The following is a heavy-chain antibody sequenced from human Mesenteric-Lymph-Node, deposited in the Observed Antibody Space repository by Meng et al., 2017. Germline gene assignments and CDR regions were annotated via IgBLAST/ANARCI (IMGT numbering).Heavy chain of an antibody. V-gene: IGHV3-38-3*01. D-gene: IGHD4-17*01. CDR3: TTDVFLGGHTVTTLFDY. J-gene: IGHJ4*02. Sequence: SLMISCTASGFTFGDYALSWVRQAPGKGLEWVSSISGGSTYYADSRKGRFTISRDNAKNTLYLQMNSLKTEDTAVYYCTTDVFLGGHTVTTLFDYWGQGTLVTVSS. CDR2: ISGGST. CDR1: GFTFGDYA.